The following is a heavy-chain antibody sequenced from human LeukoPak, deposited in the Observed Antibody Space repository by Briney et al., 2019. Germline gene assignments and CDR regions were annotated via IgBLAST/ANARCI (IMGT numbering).Heavy chain of an antibody. D-gene: IGHD5-24*01. J-gene: IGHJ6*03. V-gene: IGHV1-18*01. Sequence: ASVKVSCKASGGTFSSYAISWVRQAPGQGLEWMGWISAYNGNTNYAQKLQGRVTMTTDTSTSTAYMELRSLRSDDTAVYYCARRRRDGYNYNYYYYMDVWGKGTTVTVSS. CDR2: ISAYNGNT. CDR1: GGTFSSYA. CDR3: ARRRRDGYNYNYYYYMDV.